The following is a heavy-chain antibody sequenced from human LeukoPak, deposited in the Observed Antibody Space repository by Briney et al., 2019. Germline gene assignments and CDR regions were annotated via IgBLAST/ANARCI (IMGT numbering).Heavy chain of an antibody. D-gene: IGHD4-11*01. J-gene: IGHJ6*03. Sequence: ASVKVSCKASGYTFTSYGISWVRPAPGQGLEWMGWISAYNGNTNYAQKLQGRVTMTTDTSTSTAYMELRSLRSDDTAVYYCARVLQSPYHYYYMDVWGKGTTVTVSS. CDR1: GYTFTSYG. V-gene: IGHV1-18*01. CDR3: ARVLQSPYHYYYMDV. CDR2: ISAYNGNT.